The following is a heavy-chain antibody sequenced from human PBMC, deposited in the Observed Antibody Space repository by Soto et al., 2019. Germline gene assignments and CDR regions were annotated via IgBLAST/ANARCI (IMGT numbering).Heavy chain of an antibody. CDR3: ARGSGIAVIPGELEDVHYDY. V-gene: IGHV4-34*01. Sequence: QVQLQQWGAGLLKPSETLSLTCAVYGQSFSGHTWSWIRQSPGKGLVWIGEISQSGSTYYNPSLKARVTISADTSKNQLSLTLNSVTAADTGVFYCARGSGIAVIPGELEDVHYDYWGLGTLVSVSS. J-gene: IGHJ4*02. D-gene: IGHD2-2*01. CDR2: ISQSGST. CDR1: GQSFSGHT.